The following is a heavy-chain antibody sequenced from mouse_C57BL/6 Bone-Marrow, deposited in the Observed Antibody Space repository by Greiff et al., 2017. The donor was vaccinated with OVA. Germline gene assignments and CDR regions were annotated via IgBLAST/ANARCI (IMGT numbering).Heavy chain of an antibody. V-gene: IGHV5-4*01. CDR1: GFTFSSYA. CDR3: ARDGYYGSSYAMDY. J-gene: IGHJ4*01. CDR2: ISDGGSYT. D-gene: IGHD1-1*01. Sequence: DVKLVESGGGLVKPGGSLKLSCAASGFTFSSYAMSWVRQTPEKRLEWVATISDGGSYTYYPDNVKGRFTISRDNAKNNLYLQMSHLKSEDTAMYYGARDGYYGSSYAMDYWGQGTSVTVSS.